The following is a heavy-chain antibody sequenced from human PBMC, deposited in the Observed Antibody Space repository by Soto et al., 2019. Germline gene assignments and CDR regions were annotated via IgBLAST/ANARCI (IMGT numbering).Heavy chain of an antibody. V-gene: IGHV4-59*08. D-gene: IGHD2-2*01. CDR2: FFYSGST. Sequence: SETLSLTCTVSGGSISRSYWSSFRQPPGKVLEWIRYFFYSGSTNYNPSLKSRVIISVDTSKTQFSLKLSSVAAADTAVYYCARSPPLNYHDAFDIWGQGTMVT. J-gene: IGHJ3*02. CDR1: GGSISRSY. CDR3: ARSPPLNYHDAFDI.